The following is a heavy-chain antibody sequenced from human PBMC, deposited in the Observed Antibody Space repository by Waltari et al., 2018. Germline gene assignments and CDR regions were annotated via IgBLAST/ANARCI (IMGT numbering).Heavy chain of an antibody. V-gene: IGHV4-34*01. Sequence: QVQLQQWGAGLLKPSETLSLTCAVYGGSFSGYYWSWIRQHPGKGLEWIGEINHGGSPNYTPTLKILVTITVDTSTCQFSLKLSSVTAADTAVYYCARAVRIAVAGYYYYYGMDVWGQGTTVTVSS. CDR3: ARAVRIAVAGYYYYYGMDV. CDR1: GGSFSGYY. D-gene: IGHD6-19*01. J-gene: IGHJ6*02. CDR2: INHGGSP.